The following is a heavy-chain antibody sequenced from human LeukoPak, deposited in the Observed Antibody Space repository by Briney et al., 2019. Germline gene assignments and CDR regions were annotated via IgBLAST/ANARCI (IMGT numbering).Heavy chain of an antibody. V-gene: IGHV3-7*01. J-gene: IGHJ3*02. Sequence: GGSLRLSCAASGFTFSSYGMSWVRQAPGKGLEWVANIKQDGSEKHYVDSVKGRFTISRDNAKNSLYLQMNSLRAEDTAVYYCARESSSGGAFDIWGQGTMVTVSS. D-gene: IGHD2-15*01. CDR3: ARESSSGGAFDI. CDR1: GFTFSSYG. CDR2: IKQDGSEK.